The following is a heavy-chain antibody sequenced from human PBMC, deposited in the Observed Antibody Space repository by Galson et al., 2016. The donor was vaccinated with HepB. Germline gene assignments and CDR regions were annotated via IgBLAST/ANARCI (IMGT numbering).Heavy chain of an antibody. V-gene: IGHV3-33*01. CDR3: ARASQPYCSSTSCYAGYYHYYCMDV. Sequence: SLRLSCAASGFTFSIYGMHWVRQAPGKGLEWVAVTWYDEINKYYADSVKGRFTISRDYSKNTLYLQMNSLRVDDTAVYYCARASQPYCSSTSCYAGYYHYYCMDVWGQGTTVTVSS. J-gene: IGHJ6*02. CDR2: TWYDEINK. CDR1: GFTFSIYG. D-gene: IGHD2-2*01.